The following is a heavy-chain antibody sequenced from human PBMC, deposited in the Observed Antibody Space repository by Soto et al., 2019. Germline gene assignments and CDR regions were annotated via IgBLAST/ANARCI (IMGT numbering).Heavy chain of an antibody. J-gene: IGHJ4*02. D-gene: IGHD4-17*01. V-gene: IGHV4-59*01. Sequence: QVRLQESGPGLVKPSETLSLTCTVSGVSISYNYWSWIRQVPGRGLEWIGYTFDSGSTSYNPSLKSPATMSGDPSKHQFSLRLTSVAAADTALYYCARGPRHDYCDAYFDDWGQGTLVIVSS. CDR3: ARGPRHDYCDAYFDD. CDR2: TFDSGST. CDR1: GVSISYNY.